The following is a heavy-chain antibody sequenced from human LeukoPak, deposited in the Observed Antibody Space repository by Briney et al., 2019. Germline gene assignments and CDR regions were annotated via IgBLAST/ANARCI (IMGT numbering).Heavy chain of an antibody. CDR3: AKGGRWLQLYYFDY. Sequence: GGSLRLSCAASGFTFSSYGMPWVRQAPGKGLEWVAVISYDGSNKYYADSVKGRFTISRDNSKNTLYLQMNSLRAEDTAVYYCAKGGRWLQLYYFDYWGQGTLVTVSS. CDR1: GFTFSSYG. V-gene: IGHV3-30*18. D-gene: IGHD1-1*01. J-gene: IGHJ4*02. CDR2: ISYDGSNK.